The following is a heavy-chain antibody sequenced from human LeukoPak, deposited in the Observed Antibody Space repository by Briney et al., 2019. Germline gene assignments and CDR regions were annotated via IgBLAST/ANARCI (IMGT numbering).Heavy chain of an antibody. CDR3: ARDPPDYDFWSGSMPYAFDI. V-gene: IGHV3-20*04. CDR2: INWDGGST. CDR1: GFTFDEYG. D-gene: IGHD3-3*01. J-gene: IGHJ3*02. Sequence: TGGSLRLSCAASGFTFDEYGMSWLRQAPGKGLEWVSSINWDGGSTAYADSVQGRFTTSRDNAKNSLHLQMNSLRAEDTAVYYCARDPPDYDFWSGSMPYAFDIWGQGTMVTVSS.